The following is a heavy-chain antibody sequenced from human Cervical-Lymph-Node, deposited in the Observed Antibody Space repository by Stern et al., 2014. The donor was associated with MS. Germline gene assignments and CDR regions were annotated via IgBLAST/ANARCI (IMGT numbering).Heavy chain of an antibody. CDR3: ARDRGSHSDY. Sequence: VQLVESGAEVKKPGASVKVSCTASGYSFTAYFIHWVRQAPGQGLEWMGWISTDTGGANYAQRFQVRVTMTRDTSISTTYMELSRLRSDDTAVYYCARDRGSHSDYWGQGTLVTVSS. CDR2: ISTDTGGA. V-gene: IGHV1-2*02. CDR1: GYSFTAYF. D-gene: IGHD1-26*01. J-gene: IGHJ4*02.